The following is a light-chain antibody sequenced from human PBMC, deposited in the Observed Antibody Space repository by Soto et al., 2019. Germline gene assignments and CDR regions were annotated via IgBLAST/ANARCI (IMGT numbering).Light chain of an antibody. CDR1: QSVSSY. CDR3: QQRSNWPLIT. V-gene: IGKV3-11*01. Sequence: EIVLTQSPATLSLSPGERATLSCRASQSVSSYLAWYQQKPGQAPRLLIYDASNTATGIPARFSGSGSGTDFTLTTISLEPEDFAVYYCQQRSNWPLITFGQGTRLEI. CDR2: DAS. J-gene: IGKJ5*01.